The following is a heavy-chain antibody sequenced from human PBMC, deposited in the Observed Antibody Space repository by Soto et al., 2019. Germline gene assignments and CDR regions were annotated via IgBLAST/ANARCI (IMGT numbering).Heavy chain of an antibody. Sequence: GASVKVSCKASGYTFTSYAMHWVRQAPGQRLEWMGWINAGNGNTKYSQKFQGRVTITRDTSASTAYMELSSLRSEDTAVYYCAGAVAGTYYYYYYGMDVWGQGTTVTVSS. V-gene: IGHV1-3*01. D-gene: IGHD6-19*01. J-gene: IGHJ6*02. CDR3: AGAVAGTYYYYYYGMDV. CDR1: GYTFTSYA. CDR2: INAGNGNT.